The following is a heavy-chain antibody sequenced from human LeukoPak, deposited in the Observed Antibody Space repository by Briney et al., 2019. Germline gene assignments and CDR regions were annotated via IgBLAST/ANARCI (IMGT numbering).Heavy chain of an antibody. CDR3: ARPYSSSSYYYGMDV. D-gene: IGHD6-6*01. CDR2: IIPIFGTA. CDR1: GGTFISYG. J-gene: IGHJ6*02. Sequence: SVKVSCKASGGTFISYGISWVRQAPGQGIEWMGGIIPIFGTANYAQKFQGRVTITADESTSTAYMELSSLRSEDTAVYYCARPYSSSSYYYGMDVWGQGTTVTVSS. V-gene: IGHV1-69*13.